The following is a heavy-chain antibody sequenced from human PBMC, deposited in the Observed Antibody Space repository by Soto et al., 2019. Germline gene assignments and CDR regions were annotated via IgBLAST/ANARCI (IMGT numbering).Heavy chain of an antibody. Sequence: GGSLRLSCAASGFTFSSYSMNWVRQAPGKGLEWVSYISSSSSTIYYADSVKGRFTISRDNAKNSLYLQMNSLRAEDTAVYYCARDALVVPAAMWGLLFDYWGQGTLVTVSS. CDR1: GFTFSSYS. V-gene: IGHV3-48*01. CDR2: ISSSSSTI. J-gene: IGHJ4*02. CDR3: ARDALVVPAAMWGLLFDY. D-gene: IGHD2-2*01.